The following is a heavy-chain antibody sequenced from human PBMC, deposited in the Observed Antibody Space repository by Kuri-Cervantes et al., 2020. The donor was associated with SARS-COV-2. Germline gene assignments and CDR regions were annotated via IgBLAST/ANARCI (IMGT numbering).Heavy chain of an antibody. D-gene: IGHD6-19*01. CDR3: ARAPQWVAGDDAFDI. J-gene: IGHJ3*02. V-gene: IGHV3-11*05. CDR1: GFTFSDYY. CDR2: ISRSSSYT. Sequence: GGSLRLSCSASGFTFSDYYMSWIRQAPGKGLEGVSYISRSSSYTNYADSVKGRFTISRDNAKNSLYLQMNSLRAEDTAVYYCARAPQWVAGDDAFDIWGQGTMVTVSS.